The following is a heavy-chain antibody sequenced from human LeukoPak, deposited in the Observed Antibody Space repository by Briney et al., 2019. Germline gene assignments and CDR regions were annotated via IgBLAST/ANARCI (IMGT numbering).Heavy chain of an antibody. V-gene: IGHV4-4*02. CDR1: GGSIRSSNW. CDR2: IHHTGNT. CDR3: ATETYYDSSGPHFDY. D-gene: IGHD3-22*01. J-gene: IGHJ4*02. Sequence: SGTLSLTCAVSGGSIRSSNWWSWVRQPPGKGLEWIGEIHHTGNTNYNPSLKSRVTISVDKSKNQFSLKLSSVTAADTAVYYCATETYYDSSGPHFDYWGQGTLVTVSS.